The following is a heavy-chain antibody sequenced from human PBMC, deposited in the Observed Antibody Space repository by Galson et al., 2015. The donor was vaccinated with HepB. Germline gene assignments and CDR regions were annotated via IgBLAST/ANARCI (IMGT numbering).Heavy chain of an antibody. CDR2: IDPSDSYT. CDR1: GYSFTSYW. CDR3: ARLPDYYDSSGYPTETPLI. D-gene: IGHD3-22*01. J-gene: IGHJ4*02. V-gene: IGHV5-10-1*01. Sequence: QSGAEVKKPGESLRISCKGSGYSFTSYWISWVRQMPGKGLEWMGRIDPSDSYTNYSPSFQGHVTISADKSISTAYLQWSSLKASDTAMYYCARLPDYYDSSGYPTETPLIWGQGTLVTVSS.